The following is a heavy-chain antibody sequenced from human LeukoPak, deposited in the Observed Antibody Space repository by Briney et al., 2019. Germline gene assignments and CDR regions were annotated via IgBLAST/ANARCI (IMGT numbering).Heavy chain of an antibody. CDR3: ARGRYCSSTSCSYCFDY. CDR1: GFIISSYE. V-gene: IGHV3-48*03. Sequence: PGGSLRLSCAASGFIISSYEMTWVRQAPGKGLEWVSYISSSGSTIYYADSVKGRFTISRDNAKNSLYLQMNSLRAEDTAVYYCARGRYCSSTSCSYCFDYWGQGTLVTVSS. D-gene: IGHD2-2*01. J-gene: IGHJ4*02. CDR2: ISSSGSTI.